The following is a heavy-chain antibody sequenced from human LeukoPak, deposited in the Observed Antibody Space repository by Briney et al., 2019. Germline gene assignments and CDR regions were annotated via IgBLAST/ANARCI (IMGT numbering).Heavy chain of an antibody. V-gene: IGHV3-23*01. CDR3: GKNRYSGSLSPFDI. CDR1: KFAFSSYA. J-gene: IGHJ3*02. D-gene: IGHD1-26*01. CDR2: ISGGGGNT. Sequence: GGSLRLSCAASKFAFSSYAMSWVRQAPGKGLEWVSAISGGGGNTYYADSVKGRFTISRDNSKNTLNLQMNSLRAEDTAVYYCGKNRYSGSLSPFDIWGQGTMVTVSS.